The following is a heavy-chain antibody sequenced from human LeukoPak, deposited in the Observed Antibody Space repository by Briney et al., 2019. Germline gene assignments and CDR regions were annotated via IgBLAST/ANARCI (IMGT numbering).Heavy chain of an antibody. Sequence: SETLSLTCSVSGGSISGYYWTWIRQPPGKGLEWIGEINHSGSANYNPSLKSRVTISVDTSKNQFSLKLSSVTAADTAVYYCASDGAGDLKSSLDYWGQGTLVTVSS. CDR1: GGSISGYY. V-gene: IGHV4-34*01. CDR3: ASDGAGDLKSSLDY. CDR2: INHSGSA. J-gene: IGHJ4*02. D-gene: IGHD7-27*01.